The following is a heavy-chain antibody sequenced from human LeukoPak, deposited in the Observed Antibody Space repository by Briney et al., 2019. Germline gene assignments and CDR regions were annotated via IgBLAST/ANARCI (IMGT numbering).Heavy chain of an antibody. CDR3: ARDTWDIVVVVAATPGDY. V-gene: IGHV3-30-3*01. CDR2: ISYDGSNK. D-gene: IGHD2-15*01. CDR1: GFTFSSYA. J-gene: IGHJ4*02. Sequence: PGRSLRLSCAASGFTFSSYAMHWVRQAPGKGLEWVAVISYDGSNKYYADSVKGRFTNSRDNSKNTLYLQMNSLRAEDTAVYYCARDTWDIVVVVAATPGDYWGQGTLVTVSS.